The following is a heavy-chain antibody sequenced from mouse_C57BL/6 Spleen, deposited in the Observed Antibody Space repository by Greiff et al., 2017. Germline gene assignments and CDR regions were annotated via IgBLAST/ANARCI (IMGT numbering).Heavy chain of an antibody. CDR2: IYPGDGDT. Sequence: QVQLQQSGPELVKPGASVKISCKASGYAFSSSWMNWVKQRPGKGLEWIGRIYPGDGDTNYNGKFKGKATLTADKSSSTAYMQLSSLTSEDSAVYFCARGGYDDYFYFDYWGQGTTLTVSS. CDR1: GYAFSSSW. CDR3: ARGGYDDYFYFDY. V-gene: IGHV1-82*01. D-gene: IGHD2-4*01. J-gene: IGHJ2*01.